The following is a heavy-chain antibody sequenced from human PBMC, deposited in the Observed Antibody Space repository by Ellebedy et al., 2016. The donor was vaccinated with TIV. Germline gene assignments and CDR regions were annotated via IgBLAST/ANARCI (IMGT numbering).Heavy chain of an antibody. CDR1: GFTFSSYS. D-gene: IGHD5-18*01. V-gene: IGHV3-48*02. CDR3: ARNRPWIQLWPDY. Sequence: GGSLRLSXAASGFTFSSYSMNWVRQAPGKGLEWVSYISSSSSTIYYADSVKGRFTISRDNAKNSLYLQMNSLRDEDTAVYYCARNRPWIQLWPDYWGQGTLVTVSS. CDR2: ISSSSSTI. J-gene: IGHJ4*02.